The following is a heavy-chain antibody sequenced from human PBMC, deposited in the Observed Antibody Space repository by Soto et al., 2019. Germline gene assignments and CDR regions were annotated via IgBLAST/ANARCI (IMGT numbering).Heavy chain of an antibody. Sequence: QVQLQESGPGLVKPSETLSLSCSVSGGSISGHYWSWVRQTPGKGLEWIGYMYYSGSTNYNPYLKIRVTISVATSKNHFSRRLTSVTAAATAVYYCARGPYYDLIWNYYYMDVWGKGTTVTVSS. CDR1: GGSISGHY. CDR2: MYYSGST. CDR3: ARGPYYDLIWNYYYMDV. D-gene: IGHD3-16*01. J-gene: IGHJ6*03. V-gene: IGHV4-59*08.